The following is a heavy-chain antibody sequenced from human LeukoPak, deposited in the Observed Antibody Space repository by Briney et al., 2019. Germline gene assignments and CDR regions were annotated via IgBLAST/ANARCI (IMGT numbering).Heavy chain of an antibody. J-gene: IGHJ3*02. D-gene: IGHD3-3*01. V-gene: IGHV4-30-4*08. CDR1: GGSISSGDYY. CDR2: IYYSGST. Sequence: SETLSLTCTVSGGSISSGDYYWRWIRQPPGKGLEWIGYIYYSGSTYYNPSLKSRVTISVDTSKNQFSLKLSSVTAADTAVYYCASLDPYNYDFWPGIWGQGTMVTVSS. CDR3: ASLDPYNYDFWPGI.